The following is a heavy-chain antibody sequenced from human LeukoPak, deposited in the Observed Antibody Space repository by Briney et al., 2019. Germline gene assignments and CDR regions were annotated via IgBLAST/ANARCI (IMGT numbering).Heavy chain of an antibody. CDR2: IPSSCSYK. V-gene: IGHV3-21*01. J-gene: IGHJ6*03. Sequence: GGSLRLSCAAPGFSFSNYNMNWVRMAPGEGQGWVSSIPSSCSYKFYADLVKGRFTFSRDNAKNTMYLQMNSLRAEDTAVYYCARDPYSGAYYEGYYYYYMDVWGKGTTVTVSS. CDR3: ARDPYSGAYYEGYYYYYMDV. D-gene: IGHD1-26*01. CDR1: GFSFSNYN.